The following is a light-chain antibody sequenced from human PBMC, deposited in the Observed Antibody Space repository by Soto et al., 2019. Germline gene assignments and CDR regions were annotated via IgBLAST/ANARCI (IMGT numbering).Light chain of an antibody. Sequence: IMMTQSPVTLSVSPGERATLSCRASQSVNSNLAWYQQKPGQAPRLLIYGASTRATGIPARFSGSASGTEFTLTISSLQSEDFAVYYCQQYNDWPLTFGGGTKVDIK. J-gene: IGKJ4*01. CDR3: QQYNDWPLT. CDR2: GAS. V-gene: IGKV3-15*01. CDR1: QSVNSN.